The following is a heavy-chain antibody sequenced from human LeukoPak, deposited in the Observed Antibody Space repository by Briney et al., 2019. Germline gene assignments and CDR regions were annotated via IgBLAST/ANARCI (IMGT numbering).Heavy chain of an antibody. J-gene: IGHJ5*02. V-gene: IGHV4-59*01. CDR3: ARGHRVGLTSRWFDP. CDR1: DGSISGYY. Sequence: NPSETLSLTCTVSDGSISGYYWSWIRQPPGKGLEWIGYIYYSGSSNYNPSLKSRVTISIDTSKNQFSLKLSSVTAADTAVYSCARGHRVGLTSRWFDPWGQGILVTVSS. D-gene: IGHD1-26*01. CDR2: IYYSGSS.